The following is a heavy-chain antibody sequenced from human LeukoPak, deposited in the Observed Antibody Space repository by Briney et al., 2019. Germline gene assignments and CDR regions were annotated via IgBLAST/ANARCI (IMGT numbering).Heavy chain of an antibody. D-gene: IGHD3-3*01. Sequence: SETLSLTCAVYGGSFSGYYWSWIRQPPAKGLEWIGEINHSGSTNYNPSLKSRVTISVDTSKNQFSLKLSSVTAADTAVYYCAATYYDFWSGYPRNWGQGTLVTVSS. CDR2: INHSGST. CDR3: AATYYDFWSGYPRN. V-gene: IGHV4-34*01. CDR1: GGSFSGYY. J-gene: IGHJ4*02.